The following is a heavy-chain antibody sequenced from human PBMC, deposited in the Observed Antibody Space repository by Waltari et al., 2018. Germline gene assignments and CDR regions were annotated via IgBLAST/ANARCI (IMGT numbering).Heavy chain of an antibody. CDR3: ARIAVARFYYFDY. J-gene: IGHJ4*02. Sequence: EVQLVESGGGLIQPGGSLRLSCAASGFTVSSHYMSWVRQAPGKGLEWVSVSYSGGSTYYADSVRGRFTISRDNSKNTLYLQMNSLRAEDTAVYYCARIAVARFYYFDYWGQGTLVTVSS. CDR2: SYSGGST. V-gene: IGHV3-53*01. CDR1: GFTVSSHY. D-gene: IGHD6-19*01.